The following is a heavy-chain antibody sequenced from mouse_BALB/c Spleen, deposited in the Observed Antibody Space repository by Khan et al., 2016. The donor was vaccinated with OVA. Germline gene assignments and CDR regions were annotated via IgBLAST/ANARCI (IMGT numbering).Heavy chain of an antibody. Sequence: VQLKESGPELVKPGASVKMSCKASGYTFTSYVMHWVKQKPGQGLEWIGYINFYNDGTKYNEKFKGKATLTSDKASSTAYMELSSLTSEDSAVYYCARSHYGSSLDYWGQGTTLTVSS. J-gene: IGHJ2*01. CDR1: GYTFTSYV. CDR3: ARSHYGSSLDY. CDR2: INFYNDGT. V-gene: IGHV1S136*01. D-gene: IGHD1-1*01.